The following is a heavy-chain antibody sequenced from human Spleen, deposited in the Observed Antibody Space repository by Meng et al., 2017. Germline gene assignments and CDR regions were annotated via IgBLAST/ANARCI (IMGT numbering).Heavy chain of an antibody. CDR1: GGSFSDYY. V-gene: IGHV4-34*01. CDR3: ARGPTTMAHDFDY. Sequence: QVQLQESGPGLVKPSETLSLTCVVSGGSFSDYYWGWIRQPPGKGLEWIGEINHSGSTNYNPSLESRATISVDTSQNNLSLKLSSVTAADSAVYYCARGPTTMAHDFDYWGQGTLVTVSS. J-gene: IGHJ4*02. CDR2: INHSGST. D-gene: IGHD4-11*01.